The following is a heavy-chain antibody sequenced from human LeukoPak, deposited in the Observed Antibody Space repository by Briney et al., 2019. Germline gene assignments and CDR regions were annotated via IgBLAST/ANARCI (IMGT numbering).Heavy chain of an antibody. V-gene: IGHV3-11*04. CDR2: ITNSGSTI. Sequence: PGGSLRLSCAASGFTFGDYYMGWIRQAPGKGLECVSYITNSGSTIYSADSVKGRFTISRDNAKNSLYLQMNSLRAEDTAVYYCARDDLYCSSGTCSFDYWGQGTLVTVSS. CDR3: ARDDLYCSSGTCSFDY. J-gene: IGHJ4*02. D-gene: IGHD2-15*01. CDR1: GFTFGDYY.